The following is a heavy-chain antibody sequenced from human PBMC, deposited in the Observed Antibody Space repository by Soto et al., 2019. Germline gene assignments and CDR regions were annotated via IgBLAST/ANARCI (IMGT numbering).Heavy chain of an antibody. CDR1: GFTFSSYA. Sequence: QVQLVESGGGVVQPGRSLRLSCAASGFTFSSYAMHWVRQAPGKGLEWVAVISYDGSNKYYADSVKGRFTISRDKSKNTLYLQMNGLRAEDTAVYYCAREGSRYYCMYVGGRGTTVTVSS. CDR2: ISYDGSNK. CDR3: AREGSRYYCMYV. D-gene: IGHD3-10*01. J-gene: IGHJ6*02. V-gene: IGHV3-30-3*01.